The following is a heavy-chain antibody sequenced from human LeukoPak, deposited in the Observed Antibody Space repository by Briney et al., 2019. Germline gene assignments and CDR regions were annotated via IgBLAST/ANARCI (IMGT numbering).Heavy chain of an antibody. Sequence: GGSLRLSCAASGFTFSSYSMNWVRQAPGKGLEWVSSISSSSSYIYYADSVKGRFTISRDNAKNSLYLQMNSLRAEDTAVYYCASESHGSGSYYRQNWFDPWGQGTLVTVSS. J-gene: IGHJ5*02. CDR3: ASESHGSGSYYRQNWFDP. V-gene: IGHV3-21*01. CDR1: GFTFSSYS. D-gene: IGHD3-10*01. CDR2: ISSSSSYI.